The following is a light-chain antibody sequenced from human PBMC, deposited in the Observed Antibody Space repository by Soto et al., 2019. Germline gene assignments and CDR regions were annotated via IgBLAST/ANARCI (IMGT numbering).Light chain of an antibody. CDR1: NIESKS. J-gene: IGLJ2*01. Sequence: SYELTQPTSVSVAPGQTARITCGGNNIESKSVHWYQQRPGQAPVLVVHDDSDRPSGIPERISGSNSGNTATLTISRVEAGDEAEYYCQVWDGLSDHVIFGGGTKLTVL. CDR3: QVWDGLSDHVI. V-gene: IGLV3-21*02. CDR2: DDS.